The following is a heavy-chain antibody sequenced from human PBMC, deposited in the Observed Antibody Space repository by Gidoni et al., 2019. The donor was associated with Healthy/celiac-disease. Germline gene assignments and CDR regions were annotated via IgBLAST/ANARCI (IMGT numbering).Heavy chain of an antibody. CDR3: ASSYYYDSSGYEVFDY. V-gene: IGHV4-61*02. CDR1: GGSISCGSYA. CDR2: IYTSGST. D-gene: IGHD3-22*01. Sequence: QVQLQESGPGLVKPSQTLSLTCTVSGGSISCGSYAWSWIRQPAGKGLEWIGRIYTSGSTNYNPSLKSRVTMSVDTSKNQFSLKLSSVTAADTAVYYCASSYYYDSSGYEVFDYWGQGTLVTVSS. J-gene: IGHJ4*02.